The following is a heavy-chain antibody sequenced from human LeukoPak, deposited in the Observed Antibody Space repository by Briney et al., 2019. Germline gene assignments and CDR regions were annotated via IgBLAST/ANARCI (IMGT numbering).Heavy chain of an antibody. J-gene: IGHJ5*02. CDR2: ISSSSSYI. V-gene: IGHV3-21*01. Sequence: GGSLRLSCAASGFTFSSYSMNWVRQAPGKGLEWVSSISSSSSYIYYADSVKGRFTISRDNAKNSLYLQMNSLRAEDTAVYYCARDEVRGDLRLYNGFDPWGQGTLVTVSS. D-gene: IGHD3-10*01. CDR3: ARDEVRGDLRLYNGFDP. CDR1: GFTFSSYS.